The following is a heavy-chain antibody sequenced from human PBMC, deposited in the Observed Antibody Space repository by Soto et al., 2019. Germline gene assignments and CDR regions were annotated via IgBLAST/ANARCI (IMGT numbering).Heavy chain of an antibody. J-gene: IGHJ3*02. V-gene: IGHV1-2*02. CDR2: INPNSGGT. CDR3: ARGAAVAGPDAFEI. Sequence: ASVKVSCKASGYTFTGYYMHWVRQAPGQGLEWMGWINPNSGGTNYAQKFQGRVTMTRDTTISTAYMELSRLRSDDTAVYYCARGAAVAGPDAFEICGQGTIVTVSS. CDR1: GYTFTGYY. D-gene: IGHD6-19*01.